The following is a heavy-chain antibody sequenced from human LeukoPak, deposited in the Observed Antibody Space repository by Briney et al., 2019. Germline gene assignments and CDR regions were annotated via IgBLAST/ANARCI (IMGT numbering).Heavy chain of an antibody. CDR2: ISGSGGST. CDR1: GFTFSSYA. V-gene: IGHV3-23*01. J-gene: IGHJ3*02. D-gene: IGHD6-13*01. Sequence: GGSLRLSCAASGFTFSSYAMSWVRQAPGKGLEWVSAISGSGGSTYYADSVKGRFTISRDNAKNTLYLQMNSLRAEDTAVYYCARVRMQAAASLTPWPDAFDIWGQGTMVTVSS. CDR3: ARVRMQAAASLTPWPDAFDI.